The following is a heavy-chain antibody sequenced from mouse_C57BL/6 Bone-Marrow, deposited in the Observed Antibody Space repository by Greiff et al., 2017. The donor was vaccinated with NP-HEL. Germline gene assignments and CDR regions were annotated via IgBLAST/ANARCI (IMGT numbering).Heavy chain of an antibody. V-gene: IGHV1-15*01. D-gene: IGHD1-1*01. J-gene: IGHJ2*01. CDR2: IDPETGGT. CDR1: GYTFTDYE. Sequence: LQESGAELVRPGASVTLSCKASGYTFTDYEMHWVKQTPVHGLEWIGAIDPETGGTAYNQKVKGKAILTADKSSIPAYMELRSLTSEDSAVYYCTPTVVAPFDYWGQGTTLTVPS. CDR3: TPTVVAPFDY.